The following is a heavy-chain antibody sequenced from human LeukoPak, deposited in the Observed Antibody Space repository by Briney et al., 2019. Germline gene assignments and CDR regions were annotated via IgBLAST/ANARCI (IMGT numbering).Heavy chain of an antibody. CDR2: ISSNGGTT. D-gene: IGHD6-19*01. CDR3: AKVGSGWPGYYFDY. Sequence: PGGSLRLSCAASGFTFSSYAMHWVRLSPGKGLEYVSGISSNGGTTSYADSAQGRFTISRDNSKNTLYLQMGSLRGEDMAVYYCAKVGSGWPGYYFDYWGQGTLVTVSS. V-gene: IGHV3-64*02. CDR1: GFTFSSYA. J-gene: IGHJ4*02.